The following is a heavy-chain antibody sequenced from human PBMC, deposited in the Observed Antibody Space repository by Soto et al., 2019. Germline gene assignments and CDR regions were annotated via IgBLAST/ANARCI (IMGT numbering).Heavy chain of an antibody. V-gene: IGHV3-30*18. Sequence: GGSLRLSCAASGFTFSNYGMHCVRHAPFNGLEWVAVISFDGSNKYYADSVKGRFAISRDNSKNTLYLQMNSLRTEDTAVYYCANLSDLDSYTITRYFDPNFDYWGQGTLVTVSS. CDR3: ANLSDLDSYTITRYFDPNFDY. CDR2: ISFDGSNK. D-gene: IGHD6-13*01. CDR1: GFTFSNYG. J-gene: IGHJ4*02.